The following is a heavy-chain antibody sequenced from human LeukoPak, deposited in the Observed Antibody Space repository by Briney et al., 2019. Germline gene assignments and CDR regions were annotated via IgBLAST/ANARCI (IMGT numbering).Heavy chain of an antibody. CDR2: ISSSGGII. V-gene: IGHV3-11*01. CDR1: GFIFSDYY. CDR3: ARDRATDYGMDV. Sequence: GGSLRLSCAASGFIFSDYYMSWIRQVPGQGLESVAYISSSGGIIYYADSVKGRFTISRDNSKNTLYLQMNSLRAEDTAVYYCARDRATDYGMDVWGQGTTDTVSS. J-gene: IGHJ6*02. D-gene: IGHD5-12*01.